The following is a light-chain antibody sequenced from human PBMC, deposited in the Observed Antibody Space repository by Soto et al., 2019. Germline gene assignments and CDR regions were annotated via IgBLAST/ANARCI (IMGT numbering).Light chain of an antibody. CDR1: SRDVGGYNY. J-gene: IGLJ2*01. CDR2: EVT. CDR3: ATWDDTLSGPV. V-gene: IGLV2-14*01. Sequence: QSALTQPASVSGSPGQSITISCAGTSRDVGGYNYVSWYQQYPGKAPKVIISEVTNRPSGVPNRFSGSKSGNTASLTISGLQAEDEADYHCATWDDTLSGPVFGGGTKLTVL.